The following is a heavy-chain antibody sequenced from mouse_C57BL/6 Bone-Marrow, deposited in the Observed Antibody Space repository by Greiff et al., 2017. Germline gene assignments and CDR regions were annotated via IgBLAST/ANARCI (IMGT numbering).Heavy chain of an antibody. D-gene: IGHD1-1*01. Sequence: EVKLMESGGGLVQPGGSLSLSCAASGFTFTDYYMSWVRQPPGKALEWLGFIRNKANGYTTEYSASVKGRFTISRDNSQSILYLQMNALRAEDSATYYCARYPVLLLRSYAMDYWGQGTSVTVSS. V-gene: IGHV7-3*01. J-gene: IGHJ4*01. CDR2: IRNKANGYTT. CDR1: GFTFTDYY. CDR3: ARYPVLLLRSYAMDY.